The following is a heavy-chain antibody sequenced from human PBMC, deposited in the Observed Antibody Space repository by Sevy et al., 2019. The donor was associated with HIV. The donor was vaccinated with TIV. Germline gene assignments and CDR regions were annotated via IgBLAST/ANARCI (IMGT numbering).Heavy chain of an antibody. CDR3: ARGARSGWDYFDY. J-gene: IGHJ4*01. V-gene: IGHV3-21*01. CDR1: GFTFSNYN. D-gene: IGHD6-19*01. CDR2: ISGLSNYI. Sequence: GGYLRLSCAASGFTFSNYNINWVRQAPGKGLEWVSYISGLSNYIYYADSLGGRFTISRDNAKNSVYLQMNSLRTEDTAVYYCARGARSGWDYFDYWGHGTLVTVSS.